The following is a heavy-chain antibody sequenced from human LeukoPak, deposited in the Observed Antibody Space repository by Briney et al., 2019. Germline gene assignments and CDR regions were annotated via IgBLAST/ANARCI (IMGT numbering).Heavy chain of an antibody. J-gene: IGHJ5*02. CDR2: INPSGGST. CDR3: ARDKGGSGWNEAWFDP. Sequence: GASVKVSCKASGYTFTSYYMHWVRQAPGQGLEWMGIINPSGGSTSYAQKFQGRVTTTRDTSTSTVYMELSSLRSEDTAVYYCARDKGGSGWNEAWFDPWGQGTLVTVSS. CDR1: GYTFTSYY. D-gene: IGHD6-19*01. V-gene: IGHV1-46*01.